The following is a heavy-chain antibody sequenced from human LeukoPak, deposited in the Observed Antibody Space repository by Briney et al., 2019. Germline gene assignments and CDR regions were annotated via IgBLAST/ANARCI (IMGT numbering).Heavy chain of an antibody. CDR1: GYTFTAAHY. CDR3: GRDTDYGDYAFDY. CDR2: MNPNTGGT. V-gene: IGHV1-2*02. D-gene: IGHD4-17*01. J-gene: IGHJ4*02. Sequence: LSASVKVSCEASGYTFTAAHYIHWLRQAPGQGLEWIGWMNPNTGGTNYAQKFQGRVTMTRDTSISTAYMELSSLRSDDSAVYYCGRDTDYGDYAFDYWGQGTLVTVSS.